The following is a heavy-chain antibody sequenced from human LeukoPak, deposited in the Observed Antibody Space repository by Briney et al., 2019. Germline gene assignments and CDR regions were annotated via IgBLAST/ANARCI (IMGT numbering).Heavy chain of an antibody. CDR3: ARDRKLYCSSGFCNWLDP. CDR1: GGSISSNSYY. D-gene: IGHD2-15*01. CDR2: IYCSGST. J-gene: IGHJ5*02. Sequence: SETLSLTCTVSGGSISSNSYYWAWIRQPPGRGLEWIGSIYCSGSTSYNPSLKSRVSIPLDTSNNQFSLKLTSVTAADTAVYYCARDRKLYCSSGFCNWLDPWGQGTLVTVSS. V-gene: IGHV4-39*07.